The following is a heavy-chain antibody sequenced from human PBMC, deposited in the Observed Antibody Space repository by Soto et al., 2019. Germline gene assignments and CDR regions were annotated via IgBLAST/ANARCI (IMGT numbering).Heavy chain of an antibody. J-gene: IGHJ6*02. V-gene: IGHV4-4*07. Sequence: PSETLSLTCTVSGDSIRNYFWSWIRQPAGKGLEWIGRIYTSGSSNYSPSLKSRLTMSVDTSKNQVSLNLRSVTAADTAVYYCARDPGTSMIENYYNGMDVWGRGTTVTVSS. CDR1: GDSIRNYF. CDR2: IYTSGSS. CDR3: ARDPGTSMIENYYNGMDV. D-gene: IGHD3-16*01.